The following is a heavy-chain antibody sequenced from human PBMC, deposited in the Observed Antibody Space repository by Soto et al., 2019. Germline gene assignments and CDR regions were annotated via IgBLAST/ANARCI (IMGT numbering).Heavy chain of an antibody. CDR3: AKYRLVGARGYFDY. J-gene: IGHJ4*02. Sequence: EVQLLESGGGLVQPGGSLRLSCAASGFTFSSYAMSWVRQAPGKGLEWVSAISSGGDGTYYADSVKGRFSISRDNSNNTLYLRMSSLRAEDTAVYYCAKYRLVGARGYFDYWGQGTQVTVSS. CDR2: ISSGGDGT. D-gene: IGHD1-26*01. V-gene: IGHV3-23*01. CDR1: GFTFSSYA.